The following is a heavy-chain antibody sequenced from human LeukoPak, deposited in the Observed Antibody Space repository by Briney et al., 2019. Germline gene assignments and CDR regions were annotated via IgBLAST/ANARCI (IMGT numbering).Heavy chain of an antibody. CDR1: GGSFSGYY. J-gene: IGHJ1*01. CDR2: INHSGST. V-gene: IGHV4-34*01. Sequence: SETLSLTCAVYGGSFSGYYWSWIRQPPGKGLEWIGEINHSGSTNYDPSLKSRVTISVDTSKNQFSLKLSSVTAADTAVYYCARGPRYCSGGSCLNPVFQHWGQGTLVTVSS. D-gene: IGHD2-15*01. CDR3: ARGPRYCSGGSCLNPVFQH.